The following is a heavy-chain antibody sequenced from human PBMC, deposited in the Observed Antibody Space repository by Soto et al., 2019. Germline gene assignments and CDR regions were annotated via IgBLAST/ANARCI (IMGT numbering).Heavy chain of an antibody. V-gene: IGHV3-23*01. CDR3: AKDRTPSSSWYYFDY. CDR1: GFTSSSYA. J-gene: IGHJ4*02. Sequence: GGSLRLSCAASGFTSSSYAMSWVRQAPGKGLEWVSAISGSGGSTYYADSVKGRFTISRDNSKNTLYLQMNSLRAEDTAVYYCAKDRTPSSSWYYFDYWGQGTLVTVSS. CDR2: ISGSGGST. D-gene: IGHD6-13*01.